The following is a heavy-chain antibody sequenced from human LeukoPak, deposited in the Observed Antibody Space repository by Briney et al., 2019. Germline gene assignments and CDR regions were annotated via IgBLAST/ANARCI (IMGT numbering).Heavy chain of an antibody. CDR2: VNPNSGVT. V-gene: IGHV1-2*06. J-gene: IGHJ4*02. D-gene: IGHD6-19*01. CDR1: GYTFTAYF. CDR3: ARQWLPNGYFDY. Sequence: ASVKVSCKASGYTFTAYFMHWVRQAPGQGLEWMGRVNPNSGVTNSIQKFQGRVTMTRDTSISTAYMELSGLRSDDTAVYYCARQWLPNGYFDYWGQGTLVIVSS.